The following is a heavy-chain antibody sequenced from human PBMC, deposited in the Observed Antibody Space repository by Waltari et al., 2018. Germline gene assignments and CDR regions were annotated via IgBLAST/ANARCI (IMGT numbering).Heavy chain of an antibody. CDR1: GGSISSYY. J-gene: IGHJ4*02. D-gene: IGHD3-16*01. CDR3: ARGRSGHYVWGSYGIKYYFDY. CDR2: IYYSGST. V-gene: IGHV4-59*01. Sequence: QVQLQESGPGLVKPSETLSLTCTVSGGSISSYYWSWIRQPPGKGLDWIGYIYYSGSTNYNHSLKSRVTISVDTSKNQFSLKLSSVTAADTAVYYCARGRSGHYVWGSYGIKYYFDYWGQGTLVTVSS.